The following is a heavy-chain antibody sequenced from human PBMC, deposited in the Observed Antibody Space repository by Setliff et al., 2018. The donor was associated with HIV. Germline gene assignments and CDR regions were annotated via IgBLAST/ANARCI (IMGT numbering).Heavy chain of an antibody. D-gene: IGHD3-22*01. CDR3: ATTPDSSGYFPEGFFDY. CDR1: GGSISSGGYY. V-gene: IGHV4-31*03. Sequence: PSETLSLTCTVSGGSISSGGYYWTWIRQHPERGLEFLAYMSYSGITYCNPSLKSRLTISIDTSKSHFSLKLSSMTAADTAVYYCATTPDSSGYFPEGFFDYWGQGILVTVSS. J-gene: IGHJ4*02. CDR2: MSYSGIT.